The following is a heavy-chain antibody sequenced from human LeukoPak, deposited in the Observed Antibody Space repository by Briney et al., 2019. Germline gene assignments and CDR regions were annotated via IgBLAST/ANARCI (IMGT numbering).Heavy chain of an antibody. D-gene: IGHD1-26*01. CDR1: GGSMSNYY. J-gene: IGHJ4*02. CDR3: ARHVGEGSSTGFDY. CDR2: IFSSGST. Sequence: PSEILSLTCIVSGGSMSNYYWSWIRQPPGEGLEWIAYIFSSGSTKYNPSLKSRVTISVDTSKNQFSLNLRSVTAADTAVYYCARHVGEGSSTGFDYWGQGTLVTVSS. V-gene: IGHV4-59*08.